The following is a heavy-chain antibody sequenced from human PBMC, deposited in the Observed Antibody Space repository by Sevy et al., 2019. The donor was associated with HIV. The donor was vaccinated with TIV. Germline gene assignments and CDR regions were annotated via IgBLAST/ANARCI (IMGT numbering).Heavy chain of an antibody. V-gene: IGHV1-2*02. CDR3: ARDVVRGYSYGPDYYYGMDV. J-gene: IGHJ6*02. CDR2: INPNSGGT. D-gene: IGHD5-18*01. CDR1: GYTFTGYY. Sequence: ASVKVSCKASGYTFTGYYMHWVRQAPGQGLEWMGWINPNSGGTNYAQKFQGRVTMTRDTSISTAYMELSRLRSDDTAGYYCARDVVRGYSYGPDYYYGMDVWGQGTTVTVSS.